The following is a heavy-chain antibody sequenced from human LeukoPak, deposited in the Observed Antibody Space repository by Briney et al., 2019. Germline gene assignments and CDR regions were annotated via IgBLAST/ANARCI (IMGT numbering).Heavy chain of an antibody. D-gene: IGHD1-26*01. CDR2: IYYDGSP. CDR1: GDSISSDSYY. V-gene: IGHV4-39*07. J-gene: IGHJ5*02. Sequence: SETLSLTCSVSGDSISSDSYYWDWVRQPPGKCLEWIGSIYYDGSPYYSPSLQGRVTISIDTSKNQYSLQLNSVTGEDTAVYSCAIRINTGIYGRGWFDRWGQGTLVPVSS. CDR3: AIRINTGIYGRGWFDR.